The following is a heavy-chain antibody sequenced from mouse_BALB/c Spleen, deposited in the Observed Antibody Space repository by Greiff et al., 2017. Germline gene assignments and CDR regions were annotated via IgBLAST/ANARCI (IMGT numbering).Heavy chain of an antibody. CDR3: AKLLLAMDY. CDR2: ISSGGST. V-gene: IGHV5-6-5*01. D-gene: IGHD1-1*01. J-gene: IGHJ4*01. CDR1: GFTFSSYA. Sequence: EVQGVESGGGLVKPGGSLKLSCAASGFTFSSYAMSWVRQTPEKRLEWVASISSGGSTYYPDSVKGRFTISRDNARNILYLQMSSLRSEDTAMYYCAKLLLAMDYWGQGTSVTVSS.